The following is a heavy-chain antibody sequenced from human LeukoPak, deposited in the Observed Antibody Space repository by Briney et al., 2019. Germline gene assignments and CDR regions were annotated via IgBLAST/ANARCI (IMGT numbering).Heavy chain of an antibody. J-gene: IGHJ4*02. CDR1: GFTFSSYA. D-gene: IGHD2-15*01. CDR2: ISSSGGNT. Sequence: PGGSLRLSCAASGFTFSSYAMSWLRQAPVKGLEWVSSISSSGGNTYYADSVKGRFTISGDNSKNTLYLQMSSLRAEDTAVYYCAKRDRPCSGGCSAPYYFDYWGQGTLVTVSS. CDR3: AKRDRPCSGGCSAPYYFDY. V-gene: IGHV3-23*01.